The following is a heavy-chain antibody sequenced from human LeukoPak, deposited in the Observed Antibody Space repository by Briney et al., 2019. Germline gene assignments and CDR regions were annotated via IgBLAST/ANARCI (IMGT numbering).Heavy chain of an antibody. CDR1: GGSISSSSYY. CDR3: ARLLFQQLGGLY. D-gene: IGHD6-6*01. Sequence: SETLSLTCTVSGGSISSSSYYWGWIRQPPGKGLEWLGSIYSSGSTYYNPSLKSRVAISVDTSKNQFSLKLSSVTAADTAVYYCARLLFQQLGGLYWGQGTLVTVSS. J-gene: IGHJ4*02. V-gene: IGHV4-39*01. CDR2: IYSSGST.